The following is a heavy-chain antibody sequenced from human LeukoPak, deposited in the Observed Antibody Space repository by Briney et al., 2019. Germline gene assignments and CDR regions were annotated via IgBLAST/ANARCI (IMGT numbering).Heavy chain of an antibody. Sequence: PSQTLSLTCTVSGGSISSGGYYWSWIRQHPGKGLEWIGYIYYSGSTYYNPSLKSRVTISVDTSKNQFSLKLSSVTAADTAGYYCARATPGTMRRFDPWGQGTLVTVSS. CDR3: ARATPGTMRRFDP. J-gene: IGHJ5*02. V-gene: IGHV4-31*03. CDR1: GGSISSGGYY. CDR2: IYYSGST. D-gene: IGHD3-10*01.